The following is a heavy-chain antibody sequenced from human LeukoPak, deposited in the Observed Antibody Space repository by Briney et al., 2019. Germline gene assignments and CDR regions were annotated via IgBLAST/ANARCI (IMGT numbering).Heavy chain of an antibody. Sequence: GGSLRLSCVASGFTFSSYAMSWVRQAPGKGLEWVSTISGGGGSTYYVDSVKGRFTISRDNSKNTLYLQMNSLRAEDTAVYYCAKDLGYCSSTSCYSWFDPWGQGTLVTVSS. CDR1: GFTFSSYA. J-gene: IGHJ5*02. CDR2: ISGGGGST. D-gene: IGHD2-2*01. V-gene: IGHV3-23*01. CDR3: AKDLGYCSSTSCYSWFDP.